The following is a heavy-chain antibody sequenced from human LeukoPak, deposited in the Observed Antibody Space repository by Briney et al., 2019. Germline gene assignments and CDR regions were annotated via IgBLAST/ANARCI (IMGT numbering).Heavy chain of an antibody. CDR1: GGSISGFY. Sequence: SETLSLTCTVSGGSISGFYWGWIRQPPGKGLEWVGYVYYTGSTDYSPSLKSRVTISVATSRNQFSLKLSSVTAADTAVYYCARYSGSSRDYFDYWGQGTLVTVSA. V-gene: IGHV4-59*08. CDR3: ARYSGSSRDYFDY. CDR2: VYYTGST. D-gene: IGHD5-12*01. J-gene: IGHJ4*02.